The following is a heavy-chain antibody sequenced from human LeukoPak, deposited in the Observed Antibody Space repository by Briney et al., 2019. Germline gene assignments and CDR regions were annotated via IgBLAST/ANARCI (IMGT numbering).Heavy chain of an antibody. J-gene: IGHJ4*02. CDR2: ISGSGGST. CDR3: ASPPYSSWHY. V-gene: IGHV3-23*01. Sequence: GGSLKLSCAASGFTFSSYAMSWVRQAPGKGLEWVSAISGSGGSTYYADSAKGRFTISRDNSKNTLYLQMNSLRAEDTAVYYCASPPYSSWHYWGQGTLVTVSS. CDR1: GFTFSSYA. D-gene: IGHD6-19*01.